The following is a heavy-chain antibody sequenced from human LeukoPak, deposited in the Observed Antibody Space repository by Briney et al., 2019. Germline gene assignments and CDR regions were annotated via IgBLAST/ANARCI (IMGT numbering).Heavy chain of an antibody. CDR3: ARVVSSLSIAAPY. Sequence: ASVKVSCKASGYTFTTYARRWVRQSPGQGLEWMGWINTNTGNPTYAQGFTGRFVFSLDTSVSTAYLQITSLKAEDTAVYYCARVVSSLSIAAPYWGQGTLVTVSS. CDR1: GYTFTTYA. V-gene: IGHV7-4-1*02. J-gene: IGHJ4*02. D-gene: IGHD6-6*01. CDR2: INTNTGNP.